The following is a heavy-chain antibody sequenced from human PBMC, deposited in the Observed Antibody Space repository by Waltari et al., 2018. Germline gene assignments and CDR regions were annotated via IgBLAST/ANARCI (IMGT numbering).Heavy chain of an antibody. Sequence: QVQLVQSGAEVKKPGSSVKVSCKASGGTFSSYTISWVRQAPGQGLEWMGRIIPILGITNYAQKYQGRDTITADKSTSTAYMELSSLRSEDTAVYYCARDIVVVVAATPHNWFDPWGQGTLVTVSS. CDR3: ARDIVVVVAATPHNWFDP. J-gene: IGHJ5*02. CDR1: GGTFSSYT. CDR2: IIPILGIT. D-gene: IGHD2-15*01. V-gene: IGHV1-69*08.